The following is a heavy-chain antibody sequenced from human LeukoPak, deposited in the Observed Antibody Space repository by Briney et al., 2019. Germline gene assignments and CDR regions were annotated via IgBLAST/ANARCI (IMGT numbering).Heavy chain of an antibody. CDR1: GMSFTGYY. CDR3: ARGSGSYTGAADH. Sequence: SETLSLTCAVHGMSFTGYYWSWIRQPPGKGLEWIGEMNHRGNSYFNPSFKCRVSISLDTSRKQFSLNLTSVTAADTAFYFCARGSGSYTGAADHWGQGTLVTASS. D-gene: IGHD6-19*01. CDR2: MNHRGNS. J-gene: IGHJ5*02. V-gene: IGHV4-34*01.